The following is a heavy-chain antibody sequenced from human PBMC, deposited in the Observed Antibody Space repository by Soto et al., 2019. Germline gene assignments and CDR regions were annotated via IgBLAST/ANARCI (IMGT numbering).Heavy chain of an antibody. D-gene: IGHD1-26*01. CDR1: GASIRSYY. CDR3: ARDQNGSPHFDY. V-gene: IGHV4-59*01. CDR2: IYYSGST. Sequence: SETLSLTCTVSGASIRSYYWSRIRQPPGKGLEWIGFIYYSGSTNYNPSLKSRVTISVDTSKNQFSLRVSSVTAADTAVYYCARDQNGSPHFDYWGQGTLVTVSS. J-gene: IGHJ4*02.